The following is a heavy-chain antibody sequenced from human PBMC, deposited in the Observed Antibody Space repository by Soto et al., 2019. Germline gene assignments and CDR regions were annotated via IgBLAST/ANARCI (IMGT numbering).Heavy chain of an antibody. CDR1: GGTFSSYA. V-gene: IGHV1-69*12. CDR2: IIPIFGTA. D-gene: IGHD3-22*01. Sequence: QVQLVQSGAEVKKPGSSVKVSCKASGGTFSSYAISWVRQAPGQGLEWMGGIIPIFGTANYAQKFQGRVTITADESTSTAYMELSSLRSEDTAVYYCASRWSDYYDSSGPSPLYYGMDVWGQGTTVTVSS. CDR3: ASRWSDYYDSSGPSPLYYGMDV. J-gene: IGHJ6*02.